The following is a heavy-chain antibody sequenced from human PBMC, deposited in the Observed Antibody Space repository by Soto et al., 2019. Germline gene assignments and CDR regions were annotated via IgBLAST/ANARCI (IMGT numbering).Heavy chain of an antibody. J-gene: IGHJ4*02. CDR3: ARGSNWYTFWYDY. D-gene: IGHD6-13*01. CDR2: INPNSGGT. V-gene: IGHV1-2*04. Sequence: ASVKVSCKASGYTFTGYYMHWVRQAPGQGLEWMGWINPNSGGTNYAQKFQGWVTMTRDTSISTAYMELSRLRSDDAAVYYCARGSNWYTFWYDYWGQGTLVTVSS. CDR1: GYTFTGYY.